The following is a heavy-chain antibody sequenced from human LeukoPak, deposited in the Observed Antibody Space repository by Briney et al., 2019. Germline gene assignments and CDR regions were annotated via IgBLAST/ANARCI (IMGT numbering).Heavy chain of an antibody. CDR2: ISGSGGST. V-gene: IGHV3-23*01. Sequence: GGSLRLSGAASGFTFSSYAMSWVRQAPGKGLEWVSAISGSGGSTYYADSVKGRFTISRDNSKNTLYLQMNSLRAEDTAVYYCAKDLYRASFTMIVVLIAFDIWGQGTMVTVSS. D-gene: IGHD3-22*01. CDR3: AKDLYRASFTMIVVLIAFDI. J-gene: IGHJ3*02. CDR1: GFTFSSYA.